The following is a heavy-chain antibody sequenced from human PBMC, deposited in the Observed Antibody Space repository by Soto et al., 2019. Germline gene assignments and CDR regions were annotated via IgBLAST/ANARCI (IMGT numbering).Heavy chain of an antibody. CDR3: ARESDSYYYGMDV. J-gene: IGHJ6*02. V-gene: IGHV3-33*01. CDR1: GFTFSSYG. CDR2: IWYDGSNK. Sequence: ESGGGVVQPGRSLRLSCAASGFTFSSYGMHWVRQAPGKGLEWVAVIWYDGSNKYYADSVKGRFTISRDNSKNTLYLQMNSLRAEDTAVYYCARESDSYYYGMDVWGQGTTVTVSS.